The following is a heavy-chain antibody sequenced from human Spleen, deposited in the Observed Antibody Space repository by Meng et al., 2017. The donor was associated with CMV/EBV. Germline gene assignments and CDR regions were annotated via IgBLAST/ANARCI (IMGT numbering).Heavy chain of an antibody. CDR1: FRPAW. Sequence: FRPAWLRWVCQPPGKGLESVRRITSKTDGGTTDYAAPVKGRFTISRDDSKNTLYLQMNSLKTEDTAVYYCTTDSNYYDSSGYYRTDYWGQGTLVTVSS. CDR3: TTDSNYYDSSGYYRTDY. V-gene: IGHV3-15*01. D-gene: IGHD3-22*01. J-gene: IGHJ4*02. CDR2: ITSKTDGGTT.